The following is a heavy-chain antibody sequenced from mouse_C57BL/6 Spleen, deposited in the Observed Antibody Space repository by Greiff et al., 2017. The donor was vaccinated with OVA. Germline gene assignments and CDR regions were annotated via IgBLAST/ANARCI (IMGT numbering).Heavy chain of an antibody. CDR2: IDPETGGT. CDR3: TRGGYYEGWFAY. V-gene: IGHV1-15*01. D-gene: IGHD2-3*01. CDR1: GYTFTDYE. Sequence: VQGVESGAELVRPGASVTLSCKASGYTFTDYEMHWVKQTPVHGLEWIGAIDPETGGTAYNQKFKGKAILTADKSSSTAYMELRSLTSEDSAVYYCTRGGYYEGWFAYWGQGTLVTVSA. J-gene: IGHJ3*01.